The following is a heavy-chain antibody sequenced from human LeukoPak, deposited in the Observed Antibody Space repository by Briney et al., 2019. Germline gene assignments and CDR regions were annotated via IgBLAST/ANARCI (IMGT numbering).Heavy chain of an antibody. D-gene: IGHD2-21*01. CDR3: VKDPRDTYGTNWFVS. CDR2: ISGTGGAT. V-gene: IGHV3-23*01. Sequence: GGSLRLSCVASGFSFGNYAMSWVXQAPGKGXQWVSQISGTGGATWYAGFARDRFTISRDNSKKTLYLQMSGLRVEDTAMYYCVKDPRDTYGTNWFVSWGQGTLLIVSS. CDR1: GFSFGNYA. J-gene: IGHJ5*01.